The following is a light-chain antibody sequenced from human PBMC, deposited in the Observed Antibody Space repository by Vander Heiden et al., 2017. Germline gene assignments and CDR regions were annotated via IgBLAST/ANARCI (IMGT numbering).Light chain of an antibody. CDR2: QDS. J-gene: IGLJ2*01. CDR1: KLGDKY. V-gene: IGLV3-1*01. Sequence: SYDLTQPPPVSVSPGQTASITCSGDKLGDKYACWYQQKPGQSPVLVIYQDSKRPSGIPERFSGSNSGNTATLTISGTQAMDEADYYCQAWDSSTGDVVFGGGTKLTVL. CDR3: QAWDSSTGDVV.